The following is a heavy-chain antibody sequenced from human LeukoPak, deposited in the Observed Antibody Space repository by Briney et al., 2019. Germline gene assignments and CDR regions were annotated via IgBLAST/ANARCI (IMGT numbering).Heavy chain of an antibody. V-gene: IGHV3-11*01. Sequence: TGGSLRLSCAASGFTFSDYYMSWIRQAPGKGLEWVSYISSSGSTIYYADSVKGRFIISRDNAKNSLYLQMNSLRAEDTAVYYCARSPPRPDAFDIWGQGTMVTVSS. CDR1: GFTFSDYY. J-gene: IGHJ3*02. CDR2: ISSSGSTI. CDR3: ARSPPRPDAFDI.